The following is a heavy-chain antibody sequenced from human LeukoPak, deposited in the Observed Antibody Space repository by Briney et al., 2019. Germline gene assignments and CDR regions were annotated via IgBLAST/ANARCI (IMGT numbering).Heavy chain of an antibody. V-gene: IGHV3-23*01. Sequence: QPGGSLRLSCAGSGFSFSTYSMNWVRQAPGKGLEWVSGITGSGANTYYADSVKGRFTISRDNSKNTLYLRMNSLRAEDTAVYYCYYYDSSGFYPQTKIDYWGQGTLVTVSS. CDR2: ITGSGANT. D-gene: IGHD3-22*01. CDR1: GFSFSTYS. J-gene: IGHJ4*02. CDR3: YYYDSSGFYPQTKIDY.